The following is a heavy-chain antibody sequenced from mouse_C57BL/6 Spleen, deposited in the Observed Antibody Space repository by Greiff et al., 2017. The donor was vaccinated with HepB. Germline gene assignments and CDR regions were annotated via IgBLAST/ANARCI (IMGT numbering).Heavy chain of an antibody. CDR2: IRNKANGYTT. D-gene: IGHD1-1*01. J-gene: IGHJ1*03. CDR3: ARSYGSSRYWYFDV. Sequence: DVQLQESGGGLVQPGGSLSLSCAASGFTFTDYYMSWVRQPPGKALEWLGFIRNKANGYTTEYSASVKGRFTISRDNSQSILYLQMNALRAEDSATYYCARSYGSSRYWYFDVWGTGTTVTVSS. V-gene: IGHV7-3*01. CDR1: GFTFTDYY.